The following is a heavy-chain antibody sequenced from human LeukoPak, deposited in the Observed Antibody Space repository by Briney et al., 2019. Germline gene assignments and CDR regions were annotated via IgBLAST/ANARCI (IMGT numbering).Heavy chain of an antibody. Sequence: GASVKVSCKTSGYSFTSYHMHWLRQAPGQGLEWVGILKSSGDTTVYAQKFQGRVTVTRDTSTSTVYMELSSLSSEDTAVYYCAGEDPHTYNFDFWGPGTLVTVSS. CDR2: LKSSGDTT. CDR1: GYSFTSYH. J-gene: IGHJ4*02. V-gene: IGHV1-46*01. D-gene: IGHD1-1*01. CDR3: AGEDPHTYNFDF.